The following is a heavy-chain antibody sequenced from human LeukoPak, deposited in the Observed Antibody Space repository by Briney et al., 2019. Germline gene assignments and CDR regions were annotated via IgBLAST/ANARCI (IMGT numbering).Heavy chain of an antibody. CDR1: GGSISSGDYY. V-gene: IGHV4-30-4*01. J-gene: IGHJ4*02. Sequence: SQTLSLTCTVSGGSISSGDYYWSWIRQAPGKGLEWIGYIYNNGRTYYNPYIKSRVTISVDTSKNLFSLKVSSVTAADAAVYYCARGRSSSWSSFDYWGQGPMLIASS. D-gene: IGHD6-13*01. CDR2: IYNNGRT. CDR3: ARGRSSSWSSFDY.